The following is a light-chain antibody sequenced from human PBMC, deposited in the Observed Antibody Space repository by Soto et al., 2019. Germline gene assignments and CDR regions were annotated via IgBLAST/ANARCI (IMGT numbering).Light chain of an antibody. V-gene: IGKV1-5*01. CDR2: DAS. J-gene: IGKJ4*01. Sequence: DIQMTQSPSIVSASVGDRVTITCRASQSISSWLAWYQQKPGKAPKLLIHDASILQTGVPSRFSGSGSGTDFTFTITSLQPEDIATYYCQQYDILPITFGGGTKVDI. CDR3: QQYDILPIT. CDR1: QSISSW.